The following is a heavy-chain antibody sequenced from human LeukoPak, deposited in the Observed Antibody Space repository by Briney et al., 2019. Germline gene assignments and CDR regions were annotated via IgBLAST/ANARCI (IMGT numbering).Heavy chain of an antibody. J-gene: IGHJ4*02. CDR2: GHYSGNS. CDR3: ARHDNRGYYSLHY. D-gene: IGHD3-22*01. Sequence: SETLSLTCTVSGASISPNYWSWIRLPPGKGLEWIGFGHYSGNSNYNPSLKSRVTISVDTSKSQFSPKLTSVTAADTAVYYCARHDNRGYYSLHYWGQGALVTVSS. V-gene: IGHV4-59*08. CDR1: GASISPNY.